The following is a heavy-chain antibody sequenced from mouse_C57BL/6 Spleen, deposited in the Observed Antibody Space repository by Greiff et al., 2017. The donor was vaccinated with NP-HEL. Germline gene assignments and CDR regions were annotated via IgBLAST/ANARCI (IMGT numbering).Heavy chain of an antibody. CDR2: IYPGNSDT. Sequence: VQLQQSGAELMKPGASVKLSCKTSGYTFTSYWMHWVKQRPGQGLEWIGAIYPGNSDTSYNQKFKGKAKLTAVTSASTAYMELSSLTNEDSAVYYCTRSGNWDWYFDVWGTGTTVTVSS. CDR1: GYTFTSYW. J-gene: IGHJ1*03. V-gene: IGHV1-5*01. D-gene: IGHD4-1*01. CDR3: TRSGNWDWYFDV.